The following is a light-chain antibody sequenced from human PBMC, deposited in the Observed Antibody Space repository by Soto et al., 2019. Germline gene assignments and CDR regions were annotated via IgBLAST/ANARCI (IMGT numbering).Light chain of an antibody. CDR3: AAWDDSMSGVV. CDR1: SSNIGSNY. CDR2: SNN. J-gene: IGLJ2*01. V-gene: IGLV1-47*02. Sequence: QLVLTQPPSASGTPGQRVTISCSGSSSNIGSNYVYSYQQLPGTAPKLLIYSNNQRRSGVPDRFSGSTSGTSASLAISGLRSEDEADYSCAAWDDSMSGVVFGGGTKLTVL.